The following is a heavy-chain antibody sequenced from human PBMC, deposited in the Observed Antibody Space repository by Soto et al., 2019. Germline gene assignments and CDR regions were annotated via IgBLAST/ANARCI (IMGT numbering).Heavy chain of an antibody. CDR1: GYSFTSYW. J-gene: IGHJ6*02. V-gene: IGHV5-10-1*01. Sequence: GESLKISCKGSGYSFTSYWISWVRQMPGKGLEWMGRIDPSDSYTNYSPSFQGHVTISADKSISTAYLQWSSLKASDTAMYYCAGGGGAIFGVVIIGGYYYGIDVWGQGTTVTVSS. CDR3: AGGGGAIFGVVIIGGYYYGIDV. D-gene: IGHD3-3*01. CDR2: IDPSDSYT.